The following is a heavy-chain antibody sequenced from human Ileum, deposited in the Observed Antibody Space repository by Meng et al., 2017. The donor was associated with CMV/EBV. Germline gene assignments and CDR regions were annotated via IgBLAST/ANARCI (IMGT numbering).Heavy chain of an antibody. J-gene: IGHJ5*02. Sequence: SETLSLTCTVSGGSISSYFWSWIRQPPGKGLEWIGYIYYSGSSNYNPSLKSRVTISVDTSKTQFSLKLSSVTAADTAVYYCARRVGGWFDPWGQGTLVTVPS. CDR3: ARRVGGWFDP. V-gene: IGHV4-59*01. CDR2: IYYSGSS. CDR1: GGSISSYF.